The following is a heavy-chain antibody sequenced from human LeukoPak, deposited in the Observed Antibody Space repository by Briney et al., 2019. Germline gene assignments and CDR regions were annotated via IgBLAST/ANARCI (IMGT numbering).Heavy chain of an antibody. V-gene: IGHV3-23*01. CDR3: AKDLGIAFWRVEIDY. CDR1: GFTFSGYA. D-gene: IGHD3-3*01. CDR2: ISGTGDTI. Sequence: GGSLRLSCAASGFTFSGYAMNWVRQAPGKGLEWVSGISGTGDTIHYADSVKGRFTISRDNFKNTVYLQMNSLRAEDTAVYYCAKDLGIAFWRVEIDYWGQGTLVTVSS. J-gene: IGHJ4*02.